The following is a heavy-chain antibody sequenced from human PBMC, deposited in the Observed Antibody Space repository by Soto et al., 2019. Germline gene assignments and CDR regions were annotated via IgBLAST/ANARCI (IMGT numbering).Heavy chain of an antibody. J-gene: IGHJ6*02. Sequence: SETLSLTCTVSGGSISSSSYYWGWIRQPPGKGLEWIGSIYYSGSTYYNPSLKSRVTISVDTSKNQFSLRLSSVTAADTAVYYCARHAGEVRGQYYYYYGMDVWGQGTTVTVSS. CDR3: ARHAGEVRGQYYYYYGMDV. CDR1: GGSISSSSYY. CDR2: IYYSGST. V-gene: IGHV4-39*01. D-gene: IGHD3-10*01.